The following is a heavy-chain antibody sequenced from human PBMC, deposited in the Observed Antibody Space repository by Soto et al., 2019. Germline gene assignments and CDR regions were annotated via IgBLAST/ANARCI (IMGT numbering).Heavy chain of an antibody. V-gene: IGHV1-18*01. CDR3: ARDSYYYDSSGYPPQDY. J-gene: IGHJ4*02. D-gene: IGHD3-22*01. Sequence: ASVKVSCKASGYTFTSYGISWVRQAPGQGLEWMGWISAYNGNTNYAQKLQGRVTITTDTSTSTAYMELRSLRSDDTAVYYCARDSYYYDSSGYPPQDYWGQGTLVTVSS. CDR1: GYTFTSYG. CDR2: ISAYNGNT.